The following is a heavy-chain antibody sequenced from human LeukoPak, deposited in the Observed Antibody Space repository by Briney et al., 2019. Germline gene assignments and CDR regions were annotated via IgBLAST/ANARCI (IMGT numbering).Heavy chain of an antibody. CDR2: ISYDGSNK. CDR1: GFTFSSYA. V-gene: IGHV3-30-3*01. J-gene: IGHJ4*02. CDR3: ARELRDIEWAGDY. D-gene: IGHD2-15*01. Sequence: PGGSLRLSCAASGFTFSSYAMHWVRQAPGKGLEWVAVISYDGSNKYYADSVKGRFTISRDNAKNSLYLQMNSLRVEDTAVYYCARELRDIEWAGDYWGQGTLVTVSS.